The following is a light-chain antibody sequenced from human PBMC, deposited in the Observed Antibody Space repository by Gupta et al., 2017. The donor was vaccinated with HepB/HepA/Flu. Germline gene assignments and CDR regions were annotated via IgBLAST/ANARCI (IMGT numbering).Light chain of an antibody. CDR2: AAS. CDR1: QTMNNF. Sequence: IQLTQSPSSLSASVGDSVTITCRASQTMNNFLHWYQQKPGEAPKLLIYAASSLQSGVPSRFSGSGSGTDFTLTINRRQPEDFATYYCQQRDSTPITFGGGTKVEIK. CDR3: QQRDSTPIT. V-gene: IGKV1-39*01. J-gene: IGKJ4*01.